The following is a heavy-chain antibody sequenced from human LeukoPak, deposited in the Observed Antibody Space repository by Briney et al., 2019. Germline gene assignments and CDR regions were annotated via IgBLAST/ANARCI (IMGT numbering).Heavy chain of an antibody. CDR1: AFTFSNYA. Sequence: GGSLXLSCAASAFTFSNYAIHWVRQAPGQGLEWMAVISYDGRNKYYADSVKGRFTISRDNYKNTLYLQMNSLRAEDTAVYYCARGSDSTSWLFDYWGQGTLVTVSS. CDR2: ISYDGRNK. J-gene: IGHJ4*02. CDR3: ARGSDSTSWLFDY. V-gene: IGHV3-30*04. D-gene: IGHD2-2*01.